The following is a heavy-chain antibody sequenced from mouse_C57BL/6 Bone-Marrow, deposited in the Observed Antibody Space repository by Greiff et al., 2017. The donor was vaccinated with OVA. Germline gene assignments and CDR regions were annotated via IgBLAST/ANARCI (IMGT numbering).Heavy chain of an antibody. Sequence: EVKLMESGGGLVKPGGSLKLSCAASGFTFSDYGMHWVRQAPEKGLEWVAYISSGSSTIYYADTVKGRFTISRDNAKNTLFLQRTSLRSEDTDMYDCANLGPYAMDYWGQGTSVTVSS. J-gene: IGHJ4*01. CDR1: GFTFSDYG. CDR3: ANLGPYAMDY. CDR2: ISSGSSTI. D-gene: IGHD4-1*01. V-gene: IGHV5-17*01.